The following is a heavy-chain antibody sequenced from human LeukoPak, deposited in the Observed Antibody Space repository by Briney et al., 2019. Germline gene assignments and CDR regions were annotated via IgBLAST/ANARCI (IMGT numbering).Heavy chain of an antibody. J-gene: IGHJ5*02. Sequence: PSETLSLTCIVSGGSINSYYWNWIRQPPGKGLEWIGYVFYSGNTNYNPSLKSRVTISVDASKSQLSLKLSSVTAADTAVYYCARARDDYINNWFHPWGQGTLVTVSS. CDR3: ARARDDYINNWFHP. V-gene: IGHV4-59*01. CDR1: GGSINSYY. D-gene: IGHD5-24*01. CDR2: VFYSGNT.